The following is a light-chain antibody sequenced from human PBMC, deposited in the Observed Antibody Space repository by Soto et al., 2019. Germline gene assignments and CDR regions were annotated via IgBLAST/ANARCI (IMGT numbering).Light chain of an antibody. J-gene: IGLJ1*01. CDR3: CSYAGSNSPYV. CDR1: SSDVGSYNH. CDR2: EDT. V-gene: IGLV2-23*01. Sequence: QSALTQPASVSGSPGQSITISCTGTSSDVGSYNHVSWYQQYPGKAPKFLIYEDTKRPSGISNRFSGSKSGNTASLTISGLQAEDEDDYYCCSYAGSNSPYVFGTGTKVTVL.